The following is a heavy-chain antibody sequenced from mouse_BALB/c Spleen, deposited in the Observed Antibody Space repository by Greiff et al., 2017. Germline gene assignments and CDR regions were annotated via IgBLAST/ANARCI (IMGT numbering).Heavy chain of an antibody. CDR1: GYTFTSYW. J-gene: IGHJ4*01. CDR3: ARGGIPSLYAMDS. D-gene: IGHD2-3*01. V-gene: IGHV1S81*02. Sequence: VQLQQPGAELVKPGASVKLSCKASGYTFTSYWMHWVKQRPGQGLEWIGEINPSNGRTNYNEKFKSKATLAVDKSSSTVYMQLSSLTSEDSAVYYCARGGIPSLYAMDSWGQGTSVTVSS. CDR2: INPSNGRT.